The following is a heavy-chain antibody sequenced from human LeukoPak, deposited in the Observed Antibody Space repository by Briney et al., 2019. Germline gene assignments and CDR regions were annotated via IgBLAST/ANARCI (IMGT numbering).Heavy chain of an antibody. CDR2: FDPEDGET. J-gene: IGHJ6*02. D-gene: IGHD1-26*01. CDR3: ATEVGAPPRYGMDV. CDR1: GYTLTELS. Sequence: ASVKVSCTVSGYTLTELSMHWVRQAPGKGLEWMGGFDPEDGETIYAQKFQGRVTMTEDTSTDTAYMELSSLRSEDTAVYYCATEVGAPPRYGMDVWGQGTTVTVSS. V-gene: IGHV1-24*01.